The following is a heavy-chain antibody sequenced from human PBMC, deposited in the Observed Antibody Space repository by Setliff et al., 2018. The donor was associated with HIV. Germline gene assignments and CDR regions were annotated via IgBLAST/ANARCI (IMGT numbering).Heavy chain of an antibody. V-gene: IGHV3-15*01. D-gene: IGHD1-26*01. J-gene: IGHJ5*02. Sequence: PGGSLRLSCLASGMTFSDAWMTWVRQAPGKGLEWVGRIKSKEDGGTREYAAPVKGRFTISRDDSKNTLYPQMNSLEIEDTAVYYCTTRLSGSYIPNWFDPWGQGTLVTVSS. CDR2: IKSKEDGGTR. CDR3: TTRLSGSYIPNWFDP. CDR1: GMTFSDAW.